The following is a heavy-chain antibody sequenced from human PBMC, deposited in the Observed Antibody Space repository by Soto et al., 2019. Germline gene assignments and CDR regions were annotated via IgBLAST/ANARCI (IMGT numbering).Heavy chain of an antibody. CDR2: IGGSAVST. V-gene: IGHV3-23*01. Sequence: QPGGSLRLSCAASGFTFNKYAMNWVRQTPEKGLEWVASIGGSAVSTYYADSVEGRFTISRDVSKNMVFLQMTSLRVEDTALYYCAKDGYNIGFYFDSWGQGTRVTVSS. CDR3: AKDGYNIGFYFDS. D-gene: IGHD6-25*01. J-gene: IGHJ4*02. CDR1: GFTFNKYA.